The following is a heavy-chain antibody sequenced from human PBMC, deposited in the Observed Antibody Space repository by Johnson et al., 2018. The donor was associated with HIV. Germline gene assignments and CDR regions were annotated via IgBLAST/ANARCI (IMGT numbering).Heavy chain of an antibody. CDR3: ATGDDEGF. CDR1: GFTVSSNY. D-gene: IGHD5-12*01. J-gene: IGHJ3*01. Sequence: QVQLVESGGGVVRPGGSLRLSCAASGFTVSSNYMSWVRQAPGKGLEWVAVISYDGSNKYYADSVKGRFTISRDNSKNTLYLQMNSLRAEDTAVYYCATGDDEGFWGQGTMVTISS. CDR2: ISYDGSNK. V-gene: IGHV3-30-3*01.